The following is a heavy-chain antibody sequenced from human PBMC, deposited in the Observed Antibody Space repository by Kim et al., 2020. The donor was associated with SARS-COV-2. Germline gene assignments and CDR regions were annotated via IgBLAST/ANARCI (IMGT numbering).Heavy chain of an antibody. CDR1: GYTFTSYY. Sequence: ASVKVSCKASGYTFTSYYMHWVRQAPGQGLEWMGIINPSGGRTSYAQKFQGRVTMTRDTSTSTVYMELSSLRSEDTAVYYCARSSELVRNGYYYYGMDVWGQGTTVTVSS. V-gene: IGHV1-46*01. CDR3: ARSSELVRNGYYYYGMDV. D-gene: IGHD6-13*01. CDR2: INPSGGRT. J-gene: IGHJ6*02.